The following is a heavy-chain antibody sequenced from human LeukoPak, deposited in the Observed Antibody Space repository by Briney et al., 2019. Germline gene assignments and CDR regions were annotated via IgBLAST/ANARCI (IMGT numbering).Heavy chain of an antibody. CDR2: ISGSGGST. V-gene: IGHV3-23*01. CDR1: GFTFSNYW. Sequence: AGGSLRLSCASSGFTFSNYWMSWVRQAPGKGLEWVSAISGSGGSTYYADSVKGRFTISRDNSKNTLYLQMNSLRAEDTAVYYCAKDGGLLRGEWELLAYYYYYMDVWGKGTTVTVSS. J-gene: IGHJ6*03. D-gene: IGHD1-26*01. CDR3: AKDGGLLRGEWELLAYYYYYMDV.